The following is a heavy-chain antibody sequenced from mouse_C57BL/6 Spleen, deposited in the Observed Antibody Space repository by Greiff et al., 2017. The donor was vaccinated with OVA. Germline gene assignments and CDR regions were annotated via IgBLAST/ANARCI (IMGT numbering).Heavy chain of an antibody. V-gene: IGHV1-53*01. CDR1: GYTFTSYW. CDR3: ARYDYYGSSYPY. J-gene: IGHJ3*01. Sequence: QVQLQQPGTELVKPGASVKLSCKASGYTFTSYWMHWVKQRPGQGLEWIGNINPSNGGTTYNEKFKSTATLTVDKSSSKAYMQLSSLTSEDSAVYYCARYDYYGSSYPYWGQGTLVTVSA. D-gene: IGHD1-1*01. CDR2: INPSNGGT.